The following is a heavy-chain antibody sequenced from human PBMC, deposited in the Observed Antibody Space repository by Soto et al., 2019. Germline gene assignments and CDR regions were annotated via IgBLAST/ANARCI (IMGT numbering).Heavy chain of an antibody. D-gene: IGHD6-13*01. CDR3: ARVWSGSSLTFDY. J-gene: IGHJ4*02. CDR2: ISYSGST. V-gene: IGHV4-30-4*01. Sequence: SETMSLTCTVSGGSISRGGYHWSCIRQPPGKGLEWIGYISYSGSTYYTPSLKSRVTISVDTSKNQFSLKLSSVTAADTAVYYCARVWSGSSLTFDYWGQGTLVTVSS. CDR1: GGSISRGGYH.